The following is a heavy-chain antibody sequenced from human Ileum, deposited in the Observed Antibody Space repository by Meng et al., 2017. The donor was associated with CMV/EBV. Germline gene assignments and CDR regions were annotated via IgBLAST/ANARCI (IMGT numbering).Heavy chain of an antibody. Sequence: GESLKISCAASGFTFSDYYMSWIRQAPGKGLEWISYMSNSGSKIYYADSVKGRFTVSRDNEKNSLYLQMNSQRAKDTAVYYCARVPRGQTGAYDYWGQGTLVTVSS. CDR1: GFTFSDYY. V-gene: IGHV3-11*04. D-gene: IGHD3-10*01. CDR2: MSNSGSKI. CDR3: ARVPRGQTGAYDY. J-gene: IGHJ4*02.